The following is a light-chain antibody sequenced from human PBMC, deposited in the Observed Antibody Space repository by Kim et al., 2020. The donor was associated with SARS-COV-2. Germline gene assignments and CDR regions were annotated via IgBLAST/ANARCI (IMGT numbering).Light chain of an antibody. CDR1: QSISKY. V-gene: IGKV1-39*01. Sequence: DIQMTQSPSSLSASIGDRVTITCRASQSISKYVNWYQQRPGKAPKLLIRAASSLQSVVPSRFSGSGSGTDFTLTISSLQPEDFAAYYCQQSYCIPLNTFGPGTKVDIK. CDR2: AAS. J-gene: IGKJ3*01. CDR3: QQSYCIPLNT.